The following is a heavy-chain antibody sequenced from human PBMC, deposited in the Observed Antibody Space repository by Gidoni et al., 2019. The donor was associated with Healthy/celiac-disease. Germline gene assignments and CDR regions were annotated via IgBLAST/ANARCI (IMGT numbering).Heavy chain of an antibody. J-gene: IGHJ5*02. D-gene: IGHD2-15*01. CDR1: GGSISSSSYY. V-gene: IGHV4-39*01. CDR2: IYYSGST. CDR3: ARHPGVVVVVAATSWFDP. Sequence: QLQLQESGPGLVKPSETLSLTCTVSGGSISSSSYYWGWIRQPPGKGLEWIGSIYYSGSTYYNPSLKSRVTISVDTSKNQFSLKLSSVTAADTAVYYCARHPGVVVVVAATSWFDPWGQGTLVTVSS.